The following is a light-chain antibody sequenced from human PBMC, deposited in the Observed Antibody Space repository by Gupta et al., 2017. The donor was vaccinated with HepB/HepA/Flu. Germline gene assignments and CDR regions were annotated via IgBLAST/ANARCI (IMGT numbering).Light chain of an antibody. Sequence: IQMDQSPSTLSASVGDRVTITCRASQSIRSWLAWYQQKPGKAPKLLIYKASSVEGGVSSRFSGSGSGTDFTLTISRLQPEDFATYYCQQDDTYPQTFGQGTKVEIK. CDR1: QSIRSW. J-gene: IGKJ1*01. CDR3: QQDDTYPQT. CDR2: KAS. V-gene: IGKV1-5*03.